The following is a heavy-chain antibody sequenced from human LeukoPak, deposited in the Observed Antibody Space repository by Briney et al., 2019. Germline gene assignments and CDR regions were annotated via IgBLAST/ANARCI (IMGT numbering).Heavy chain of an antibody. CDR3: ARGDSSGYYYAHFDY. Sequence: SQTLSLTCTVSGGSISSGGYYWSWIRQHPGKGLEWIGYIYYSGSTYYNPSLKSRVTISVDTSKNQFSLKLSSVTAADTAVYYCARGDSSGYYYAHFDYWGQGTLVTVSS. D-gene: IGHD3-22*01. CDR1: GGSISSGGYY. J-gene: IGHJ4*02. CDR2: IYYSGST. V-gene: IGHV4-31*03.